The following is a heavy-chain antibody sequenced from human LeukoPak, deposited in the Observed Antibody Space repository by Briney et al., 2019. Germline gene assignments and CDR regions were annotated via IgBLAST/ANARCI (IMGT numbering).Heavy chain of an antibody. CDR3: ARGIAHIVVVTAMEGAFDI. CDR1: GGTFSSYA. CDR2: IIPIFGTA. Sequence: SVKVSCKACGGTFSSYAISWVRQAPGQGLEWMGGIIPIFGTANYAQKFQGRVTITTDESTSTAYMELSSLRSEDTAVYYCARGIAHIVVVTAMEGAFDIWGQGTMVTVSS. J-gene: IGHJ3*02. D-gene: IGHD2-21*02. V-gene: IGHV1-69*05.